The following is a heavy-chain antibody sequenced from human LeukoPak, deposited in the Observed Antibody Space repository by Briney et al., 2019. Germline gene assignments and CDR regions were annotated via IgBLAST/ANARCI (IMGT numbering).Heavy chain of an antibody. CDR1: GGSISSGDYY. CDR2: IYYSGST. V-gene: IGHV4-30-4*08. D-gene: IGHD4-23*01. CDR3: AREGPFDSDYGGNPRAFDI. J-gene: IGHJ3*02. Sequence: SQTLSLTCTVSGGSISSGDYYWSWIRQPPGKGLEWIGYIYYSGSTYYNPSLKSQVTISVDTSKNQFSLKLSSVTAADTAVYYCAREGPFDSDYGGNPRAFDIWGQGTMVTVSS.